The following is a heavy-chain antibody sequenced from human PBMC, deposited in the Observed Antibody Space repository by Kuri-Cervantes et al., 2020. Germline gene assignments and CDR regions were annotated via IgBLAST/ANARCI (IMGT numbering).Heavy chain of an antibody. CDR2: INSDRSST. D-gene: IGHD6-19*01. J-gene: IGHJ4*02. CDR3: ARDLSGSYDY. Sequence: ESLKISCAASGFTFSSYWMHWVRQAPGNGLVWVSRINSDRSSTSYAYSVKGRFNISRDNAKNTLYLQMNSQRAEDTAVYYCARDLSGSYDYWGQGTLVTVSS. V-gene: IGHV3-74*01. CDR1: GFTFSSYW.